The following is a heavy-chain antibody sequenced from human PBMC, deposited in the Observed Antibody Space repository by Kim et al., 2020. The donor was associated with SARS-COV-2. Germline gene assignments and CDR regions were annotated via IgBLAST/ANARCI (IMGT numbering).Heavy chain of an antibody. CDR2: IGDSGGSK. CDR1: GFTFSSYA. Sequence: GGSLRLSCAASGFTFSSYAMNWVRQAPGKGLEWVSAIGDSGGSKYYADSVRGRFTISRDNSKNTLYLQMNSLRAEDTAVYFCARAPISRWFGYFHHWGQGTLVTVSS. J-gene: IGHJ1*01. V-gene: IGHV3-23*01. D-gene: IGHD3-16*01. CDR3: ARAPISRWFGYFHH.